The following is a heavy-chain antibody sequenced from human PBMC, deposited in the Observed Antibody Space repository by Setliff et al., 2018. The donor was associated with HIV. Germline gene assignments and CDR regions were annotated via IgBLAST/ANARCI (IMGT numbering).Heavy chain of an antibody. CDR3: ARSRSTRDAFDI. CDR1: GFSFFNFA. V-gene: IGHV3-21*01. Sequence: PGGSLRLSCATSGFSFFNFALNWVRQAPGKGLEWVSSISSSGSYIYYADSVKGRFTISRDDATKSLFLQMDSLRAEDTAVYYWARSRSTRDAFDIWGQGTMVTVSS. CDR2: ISSSGSYI. D-gene: IGHD2-2*01. J-gene: IGHJ3*02.